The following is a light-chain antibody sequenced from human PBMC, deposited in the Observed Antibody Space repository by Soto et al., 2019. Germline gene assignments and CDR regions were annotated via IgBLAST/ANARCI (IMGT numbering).Light chain of an antibody. CDR3: QQSYSSPVT. V-gene: IGKV1-39*01. Sequence: IQRTHSPSSLSASVGDRVTITCRASQSIGKHLNWYQQKPGRAPKFLIYAASSLQSGVPSRFSGSGSGTDFTLTVDSLQPEDFATYYCQQSYSSPVTFGQGTRLEIK. CDR1: QSIGKH. CDR2: AAS. J-gene: IGKJ5*01.